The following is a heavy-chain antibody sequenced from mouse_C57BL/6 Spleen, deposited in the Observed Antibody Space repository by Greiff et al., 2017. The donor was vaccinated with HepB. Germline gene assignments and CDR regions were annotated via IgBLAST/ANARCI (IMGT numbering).Heavy chain of an antibody. J-gene: IGHJ2*01. V-gene: IGHV14-4*01. D-gene: IGHD2-4*01. CDR3: TRYDYDGFDY. Sequence: VQLKESGAELVRPGASVKLSCTASGFNIKDDYMHWVKQRPEQGLEWIGWIDPENGDTEYASKFQGKATITADTSSNTAYLQLSSLTSEDTAVYYCTRYDYDGFDYWGQGTTLTVSS. CDR1: GFNIKDDY. CDR2: IDPENGDT.